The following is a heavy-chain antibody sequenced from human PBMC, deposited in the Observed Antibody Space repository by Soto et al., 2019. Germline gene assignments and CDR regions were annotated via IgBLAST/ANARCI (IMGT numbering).Heavy chain of an antibody. Sequence: ASVKVSCKASGGTFSSYAISWVRQAPGQGLEWMGGIIPIFGTANYAQKFQGRVTITADESTSTAYMELSSLRSEDTAVYYCARVGSYDSSGYYQNWFDPWGQGTLVTVSS. V-gene: IGHV1-69*13. CDR1: GGTFSSYA. CDR2: IIPIFGTA. J-gene: IGHJ5*02. CDR3: ARVGSYDSSGYYQNWFDP. D-gene: IGHD3-22*01.